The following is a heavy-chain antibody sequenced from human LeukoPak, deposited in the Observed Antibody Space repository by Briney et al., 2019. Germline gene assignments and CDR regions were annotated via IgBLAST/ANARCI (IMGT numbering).Heavy chain of an antibody. CDR3: AKDTFNGGYFDY. Sequence: PGGSLRLSCAASGFTFSSYAMSWVRQAPGKGLEWVSAISGSGGSTYYADSVKGRFTISRDNSKNTLHLQMNSLRAEDTAVYYCAKDTFNGGYFDYWGQGTLVTVSS. CDR2: ISGSGGST. CDR1: GFTFSSYA. V-gene: IGHV3-23*01. D-gene: IGHD3-22*01. J-gene: IGHJ4*02.